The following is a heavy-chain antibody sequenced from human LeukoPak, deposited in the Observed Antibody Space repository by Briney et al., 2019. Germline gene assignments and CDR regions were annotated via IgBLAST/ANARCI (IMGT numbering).Heavy chain of an antibody. D-gene: IGHD4-17*01. V-gene: IGHV3-23*01. J-gene: IGHJ6*03. Sequence: GGSLRLSCAASGFTFSDYSMHWVRQAPGKGLEWVSGISGGGGATYSADSVKGRFTISRDNSKNTLYLQMNSLRAEDTAVYYCAKDPRDYGDYYYYYMDVWGKGTTVTVSS. CDR2: ISGGGGAT. CDR1: GFTFSDYS. CDR3: AKDPRDYGDYYYYYMDV.